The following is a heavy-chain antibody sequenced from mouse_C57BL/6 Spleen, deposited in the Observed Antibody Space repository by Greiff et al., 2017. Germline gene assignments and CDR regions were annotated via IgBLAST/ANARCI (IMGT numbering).Heavy chain of an antibody. D-gene: IGHD4-1*01. J-gene: IGHJ2*01. CDR3: ARTGRGKNYCDY. CDR1: GYTFTSYW. CDR2: IDPSDSYT. Sequence: QVQLQQPGAELVMPGASVKLSCKASGYTFTSYWMHWVKQRPGQGLEWIGEIDPSDSYTNYNQKFKGKSTLTVDKSSSTAYMQLSSLTSEDSAVYYGARTGRGKNYCDYWGQGTTLTVSS. V-gene: IGHV1-69*01.